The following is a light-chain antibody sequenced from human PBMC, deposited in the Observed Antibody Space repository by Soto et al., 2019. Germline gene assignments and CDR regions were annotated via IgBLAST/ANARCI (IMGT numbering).Light chain of an antibody. CDR2: TAS. CDR3: QQYGHSPPFT. J-gene: IGKJ3*01. Sequence: DIQMTQSPTALSASVGDRVTITCRASQNIGTYLNWYQQKPGRAPNLLIYTASDLQTGVPSRFSGSGSGTDFTLTISRLEPEDFAVYFCQQYGHSPPFTFGPGTKVDFK. V-gene: IGKV1-39*01. CDR1: QNIGTY.